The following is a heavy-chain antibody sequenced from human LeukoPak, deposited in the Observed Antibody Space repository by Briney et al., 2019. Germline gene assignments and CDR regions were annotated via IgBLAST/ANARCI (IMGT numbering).Heavy chain of an antibody. CDR1: GGSISSSSCY. CDR3: ERGRSHGLRFLEWLLQNWFDP. D-gene: IGHD3-3*01. CDR2: IYYSGST. J-gene: IGHJ5*02. V-gene: IGHV4-39*07. Sequence: SETLSLTCTVSGGSISSSSCYWGWIRQPPGKGLEWIGSIYYSGSTYYNPSLKSRVTISVDTSKNQFSLKLSSVTAADTAVYYCERGRSHGLRFLEWLLQNWFDPWGQGTLVTVSS.